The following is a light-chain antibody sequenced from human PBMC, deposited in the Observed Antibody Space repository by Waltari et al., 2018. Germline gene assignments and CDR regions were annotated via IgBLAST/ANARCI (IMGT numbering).Light chain of an antibody. J-gene: IGKJ5*01. CDR3: QQSYSTAIT. CDR1: QSISSY. Sequence: DIQMTQSTSSLSASVGDRVTITCRASQSISSYLNWYQQKPGKAPKLMIYAASSLQSGVLSRFSGSGSGTDFTLTISSLQPEDFATYYCQQSYSTAITFGQGTRLEIK. CDR2: AAS. V-gene: IGKV1-39*01.